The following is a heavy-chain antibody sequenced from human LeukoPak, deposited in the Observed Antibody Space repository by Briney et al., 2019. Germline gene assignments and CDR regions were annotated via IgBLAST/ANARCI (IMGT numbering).Heavy chain of an antibody. CDR3: ARTAIDARDADY. CDR2: ISNNGGST. V-gene: IGHV3-64*01. D-gene: IGHD5-18*01. CDR1: GYTFPSCW. Sequence: GGSLISSSEASGYTFPSCWCYWVRQAPGKGLEYVSAISNNGGSTYYAKSVKGRFTISRDNSKNTLYLQMGSLRAEDMAVYYCARTAIDARDADYWGTGNLVTVSS. J-gene: IGHJ4*02.